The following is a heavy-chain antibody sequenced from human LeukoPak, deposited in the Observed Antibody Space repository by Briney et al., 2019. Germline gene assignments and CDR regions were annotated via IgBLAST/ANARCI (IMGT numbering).Heavy chain of an antibody. CDR1: GFPFSSYW. CDR2: IKQDGSKK. J-gene: IGHJ4*02. CDR3: ARDFSGSSWSFDY. V-gene: IGHV3-7*01. Sequence: GGSLRLSCVASGFPFSSYWMTWVRQAPGKGLEWVANIKQDGSKKSYVDSVKGRFTISRDNSKNTLYLQMNSLRAEDTAVYYCARDFSGSSWSFDYWGQGTLVTVSS. D-gene: IGHD6-13*01.